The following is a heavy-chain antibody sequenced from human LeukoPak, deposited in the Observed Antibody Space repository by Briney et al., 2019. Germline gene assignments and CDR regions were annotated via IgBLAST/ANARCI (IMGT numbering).Heavy chain of an antibody. D-gene: IGHD2-2*01. CDR2: IWYDGSNK. Sequence: PGGSLRLSCAGSGFTFSSYGMHWVRQAPGKGLEWVAVIWYDGSNKYYADSVKGRFTISRDNSKNTLYLQMNSLRAEDTAVYYCAKDRRYCSSTSCYPDNWFDPWGQGTLVTVSS. J-gene: IGHJ5*02. CDR1: GFTFSSYG. CDR3: AKDRRYCSSTSCYPDNWFDP. V-gene: IGHV3-33*06.